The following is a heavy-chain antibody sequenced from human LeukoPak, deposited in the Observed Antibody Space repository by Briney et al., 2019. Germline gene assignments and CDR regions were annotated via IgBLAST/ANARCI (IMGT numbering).Heavy chain of an antibody. CDR2: ISSSGSTI. D-gene: IGHD2-15*01. CDR1: GFTFSSYE. CDR3: AKEGSGYCSGGSCYFSNYYYYYYYMDV. J-gene: IGHJ6*03. Sequence: GGSLRLSCAASGFTFSSYEMNWVRQAPGKGLEWVSYISSSGSTIYYADSVKGRFTISRDNSKNTLYLQMNSLRAEDTAVYYCAKEGSGYCSGGSCYFSNYYYYYYYMDVWGKGTTVTISS. V-gene: IGHV3-48*03.